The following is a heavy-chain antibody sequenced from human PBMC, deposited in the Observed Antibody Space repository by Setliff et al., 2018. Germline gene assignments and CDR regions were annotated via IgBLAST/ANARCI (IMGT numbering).Heavy chain of an antibody. J-gene: IGHJ4*02. V-gene: IGHV3-7*03. CDR2: IKPDGSER. CDR3: ARVLYSSGWYRSFDY. D-gene: IGHD6-19*01. Sequence: GGSLRLSCAASEFTISGNWMSWVRQAPGKGLEWVANIKPDGSERYYVDSVKGRFTISRDNAKNSLYLQMNSRRVEDTAVYYCARVLYSSGWYRSFDYWGQGTLVTVSS. CDR1: EFTISGNW.